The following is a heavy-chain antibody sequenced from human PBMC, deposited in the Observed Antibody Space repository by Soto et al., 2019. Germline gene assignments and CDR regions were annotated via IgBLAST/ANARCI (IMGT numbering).Heavy chain of an antibody. CDR3: ARLRGIHYYFSCIGF. D-gene: IGHD2-21*01. J-gene: IGHJ6*03. Sequence: ASVKVSCKASGYAFNGYGISWVRQAPGQGLEWRGWISAYNGNSNYAQKFQDRVTMTTDSSTTTGYMELRNLISDDTAVYYCARLRGIHYYFSCIGFWGKGTTITFSS. CDR2: ISAYNGNS. CDR1: GYAFNGYG. V-gene: IGHV1-18*01.